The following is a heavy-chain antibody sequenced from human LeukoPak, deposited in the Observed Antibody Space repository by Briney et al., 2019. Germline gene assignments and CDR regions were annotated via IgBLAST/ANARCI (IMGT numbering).Heavy chain of an antibody. V-gene: IGHV3-30*02. J-gene: IGHJ4*02. CDR3: ALGIVVAFDY. Sequence: GGSLRLSCAASGFTFSSYGMHWVRQAPGKGLEWVAFIRYDGSNKYYADSVKGRFTISRDNSKNTLYLQMSSLRAEDTAVYYCALGIVVAFDYWGQGTLVTVSS. D-gene: IGHD3-22*01. CDR2: IRYDGSNK. CDR1: GFTFSSYG.